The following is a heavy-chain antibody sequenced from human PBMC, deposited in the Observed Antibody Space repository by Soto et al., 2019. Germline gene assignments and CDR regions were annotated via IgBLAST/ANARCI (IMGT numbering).Heavy chain of an antibody. V-gene: IGHV4-59*12. CDR1: GGSRISYY. J-gene: IGHJ5*02. CDR3: ARVPSP. CDR2: IYYAGST. Sequence: PSETLSLTCTVSGGSRISYYWSWIRQPPGRGLEWIGFIYYAGSTKYNPSLNSRVTISVDRSKNQFSLKLSSVTAADTAVYYCARVPSPWGQGTLVTVSS.